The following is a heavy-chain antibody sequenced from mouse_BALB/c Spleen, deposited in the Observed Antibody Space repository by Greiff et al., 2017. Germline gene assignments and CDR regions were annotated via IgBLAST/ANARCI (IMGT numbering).Heavy chain of an antibody. CDR3: ARPLYAMDY. V-gene: IGHV5-17*02. Sequence: EVKLVESGGGLVQPGGSRKLSCAASGFTFSSFGMHWVRQAPEKGLEWVAYISSGSSTIYYADTVKGRFTISRDNPKNTLFLQMTSLRSEDTAMYYCARPLYAMDYWGQGTSVTVSS. J-gene: IGHJ4*01. CDR1: GFTFSSFG. CDR2: ISSGSSTI.